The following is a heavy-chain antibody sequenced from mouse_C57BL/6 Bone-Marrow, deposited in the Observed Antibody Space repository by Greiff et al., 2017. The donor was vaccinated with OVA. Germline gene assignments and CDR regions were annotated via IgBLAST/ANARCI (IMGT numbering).Heavy chain of an antibody. Sequence: VQLQQSGAELVRPGASVKLSCKASGYTFTDYYISWVKQRPGQGLEWIARIYPGSGNIYYNEKFKGKATLTAEKSSSTAYMQLSSLTSDDSAVYGCARSERLRDYFDYRGQGTTLTVSS. V-gene: IGHV1-76*01. CDR2: IYPGSGNI. D-gene: IGHD2-2*01. CDR3: ARSERLRDYFDY. CDR1: GYTFTDYY. J-gene: IGHJ2*01.